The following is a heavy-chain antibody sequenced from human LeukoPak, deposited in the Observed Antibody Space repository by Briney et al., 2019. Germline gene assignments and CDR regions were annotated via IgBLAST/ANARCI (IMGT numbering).Heavy chain of an antibody. CDR1: GGSISSYY. J-gene: IGHJ4*02. CDR2: IYYSGST. V-gene: IGHV4-59*01. D-gene: IGHD1-26*01. CDR3: ARDGGSSGRFDY. Sequence: PSETLSLTCTVSGGSISSYYWSWIRQPPGKGLEWIGYIYYSGSTNYNPSLKSRVTISVDTSKNQFSLKLSSVTAADTAVYYCARDGGSSGRFDYWGQGTLVTVSS.